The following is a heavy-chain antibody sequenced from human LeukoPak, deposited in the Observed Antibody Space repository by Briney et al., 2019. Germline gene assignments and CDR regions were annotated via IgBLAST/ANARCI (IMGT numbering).Heavy chain of an antibody. CDR3: ATDPLYYDILTGYYKLSD. Sequence: ASVKVSCKASGYTFTGYYMHWVRQAPGKGLEWMGGFDPEDGETIYAQKFQGRVTMTEDTSTDTAYMELSSLRSEDTAVYYCATDPLYYDILTGYYKLSDWGQGTLVTVSS. J-gene: IGHJ4*02. CDR2: FDPEDGET. V-gene: IGHV1-24*01. D-gene: IGHD3-9*01. CDR1: GYTFTGYY.